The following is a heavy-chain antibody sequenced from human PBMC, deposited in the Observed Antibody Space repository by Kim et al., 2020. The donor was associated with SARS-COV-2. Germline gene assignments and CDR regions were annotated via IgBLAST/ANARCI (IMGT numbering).Heavy chain of an antibody. CDR1: GGSFSGYY. V-gene: IGHV4-34*01. CDR2: INHSGST. Sequence: SETLSLTCAVYGGSFSGYYWSWIRQPPGKGLEWIGEINHSGSTNYNPSLKSRVTISVDTSKNQFSLKLSSVTAADTAVYYCARGRDGYNYDYWGQGTLVTVSS. CDR3: ARGRDGYNYDY. D-gene: IGHD5-12*01. J-gene: IGHJ4*02.